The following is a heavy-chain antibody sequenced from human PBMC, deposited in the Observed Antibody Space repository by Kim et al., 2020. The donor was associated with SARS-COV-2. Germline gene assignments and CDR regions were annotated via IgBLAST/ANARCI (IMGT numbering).Heavy chain of an antibody. CDR3: ARQDSNSYPSYFDY. D-gene: IGHD3-22*01. Sequence: SETLSLTCTVSGASISNANYSWSWIRQPPGKGLEWIGNIFYSGTTYYNPSLKSHIAISIDTSKNVFSLRLTSVTAADTAVYYCARQDSNSYPSYFDYWGPGTLVTVSS. J-gene: IGHJ4*02. CDR1: GASISNANYS. CDR2: IFYSGTT. V-gene: IGHV4-30-4*01.